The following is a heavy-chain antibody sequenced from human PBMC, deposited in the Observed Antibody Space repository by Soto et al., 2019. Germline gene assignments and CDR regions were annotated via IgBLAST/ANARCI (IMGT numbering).Heavy chain of an antibody. Sequence: PSETLSLTCTVSGGSISSGGYYWSWIRQHPGKGLEWIGYIYYSGSTYYNPPLKSRVTISVDTSKNQFSLKLSSVTAADTAVYYCARSNDFWSGYYDFDYWGQGTLVTVSS. CDR1: GGSISSGGYY. D-gene: IGHD3-3*01. CDR2: IYYSGST. CDR3: ARSNDFWSGYYDFDY. J-gene: IGHJ4*02. V-gene: IGHV4-31*03.